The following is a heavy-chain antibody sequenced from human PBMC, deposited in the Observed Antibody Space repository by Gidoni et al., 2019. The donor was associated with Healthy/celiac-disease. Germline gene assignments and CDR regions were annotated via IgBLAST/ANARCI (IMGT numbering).Heavy chain of an antibody. CDR3: ACHSSGYDTGDY. CDR1: RGTFSSYT. J-gene: IGHJ4*01. Sequence: QVQLVQSGAGVKKPGSSAKVSFTASRGTFSSYTISWVRQAPGQGLEWMGRIIPILGIANYAQKFQGRVTSTADKATSTAYMELSSLRSEDTAVYYCACHSSGYDTGDYWGQGTLVTVSS. CDR2: IIPILGIA. V-gene: IGHV1-69*02. D-gene: IGHD3-22*01.